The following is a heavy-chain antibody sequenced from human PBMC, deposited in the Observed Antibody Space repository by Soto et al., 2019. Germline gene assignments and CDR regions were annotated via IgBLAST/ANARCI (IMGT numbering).Heavy chain of an antibody. V-gene: IGHV3-15*01. CDR2: IKIKTDGGTT. CDR3: TTPNMTQAN. J-gene: IGHJ4*02. CDR1: GFTFSNAW. Sequence: LRLSCAASGFTFSNAWMGWVRQAPGKGLEWVGRIKIKTDGGTTDYAAPVKGRFTISRDDSKNTLYLQMNSLKTEDTAVYYCTTPNMTQANWGQGTLVTVSS.